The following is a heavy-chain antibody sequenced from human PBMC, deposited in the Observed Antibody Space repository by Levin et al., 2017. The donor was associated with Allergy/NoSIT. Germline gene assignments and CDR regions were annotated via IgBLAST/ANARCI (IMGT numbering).Heavy chain of an antibody. CDR2: FDPEDVET. J-gene: IGHJ4*02. Sequence: ASVKVSCKLSGSTLSDLSMQWVRQRPGKGLEWVGGFDPEDVETIYAENFQGRVTMTEDTSTDTAYMELNSLRSEDTAVYYCATVSPFRVDCRGTSCYIDLDLWGQGTLVTVSS. CDR3: ATVSPFRVDCRGTSCYIDLDL. CDR1: GSTLSDLS. D-gene: IGHD2-2*01. V-gene: IGHV1-24*01.